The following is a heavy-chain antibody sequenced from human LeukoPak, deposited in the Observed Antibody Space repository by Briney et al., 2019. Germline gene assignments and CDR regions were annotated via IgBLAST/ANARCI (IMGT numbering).Heavy chain of an antibody. CDR3: ARDQTTVTTAAWYFDL. D-gene: IGHD4-17*01. V-gene: IGHV4-59*01. CDR2: IHYSGRS. CDR1: GGSISTYY. Sequence: SETLSLTCTVSGGSISTYYRSWIRQPPRKGLEWVGSIHYSGRSNSNPSLTGRLTISVDTSKNQFSLKLSSVTASDTAVYYCARDQTTVTTAAWYFDLWGRGTLVTVSS. J-gene: IGHJ2*01.